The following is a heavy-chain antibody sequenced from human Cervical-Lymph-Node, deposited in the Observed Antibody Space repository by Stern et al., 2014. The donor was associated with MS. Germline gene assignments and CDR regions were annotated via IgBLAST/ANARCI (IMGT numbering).Heavy chain of an antibody. D-gene: IGHD2-15*01. V-gene: IGHV4-61*02. J-gene: IGHJ4*02. Sequence: VQLQESGPGLVKPSQTLSLTCTVSGGPISSGTYYWSWIRQPAGKGLEWIGRIYTSGSTDYTSSLKSRVTISVAMSKTQLPLGLPHVTAADTAVYYCARGRNGFGYDSWGQGTLATVSP. CDR1: GGPISSGTYY. CDR3: ARGRNGFGYDS. CDR2: IYTSGST.